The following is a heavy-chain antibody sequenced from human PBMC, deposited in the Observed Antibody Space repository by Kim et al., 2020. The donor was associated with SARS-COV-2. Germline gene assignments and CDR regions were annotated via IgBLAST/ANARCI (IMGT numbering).Heavy chain of an antibody. J-gene: IGHJ3*02. Sequence: GGSLRLSCAASGFTVSSNYMSWVRQAPGKGLEWVSVIYSGGSTYYADSVKGRFTISRHNSKNTLYLQMNSLRAEDTAVYYCARGVAVAAPGNAFDIWGQGTMVTVSS. CDR3: ARGVAVAAPGNAFDI. CDR2: IYSGGST. D-gene: IGHD6-19*01. CDR1: GFTVSSNY. V-gene: IGHV3-53*04.